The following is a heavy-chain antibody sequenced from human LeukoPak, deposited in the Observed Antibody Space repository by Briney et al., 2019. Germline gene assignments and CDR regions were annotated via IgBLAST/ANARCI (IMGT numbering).Heavy chain of an antibody. CDR3: ARSPLMYYDFWSGYSYGMDV. V-gene: IGHV4-59*01. Sequence: SETLSLTCTVSGGSISSYYWSWIRQPPGKGLEWIGYIYYSGSTNYDPSLKSRVTISVDTSKNQFSLKLSPVTAADTAVYYCARSPLMYYDFWSGYSYGMDVWGQGTTVTVSS. J-gene: IGHJ6*02. CDR1: GGSISSYY. D-gene: IGHD3-3*01. CDR2: IYYSGST.